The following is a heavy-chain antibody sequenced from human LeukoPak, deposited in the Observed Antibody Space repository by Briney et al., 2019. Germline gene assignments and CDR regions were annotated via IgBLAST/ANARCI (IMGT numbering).Heavy chain of an antibody. CDR3: ARYDVWGSYRAFDY. J-gene: IGHJ4*02. D-gene: IGHD3-16*02. Sequence: SETLSLTCAVYGGSFSGYYWSWIRQPPGKGLEWIGEINHSGSTNYNPSLKSRVTISVDTSKNQFSLKLSSVTAADAAVYYCARYDVWGSYRAFDYWGQGTLVTVSS. V-gene: IGHV4-34*01. CDR1: GGSFSGYY. CDR2: INHSGST.